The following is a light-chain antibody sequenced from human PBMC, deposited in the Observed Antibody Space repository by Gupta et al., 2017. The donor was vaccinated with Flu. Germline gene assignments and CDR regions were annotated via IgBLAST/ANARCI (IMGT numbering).Light chain of an antibody. CDR1: QSVTSSQ. Sequence: TRSWSPGERATLACGASQSVTSSQLAWYQQKPGLAPRLLIYGASSRATGIPERFSGSGSGTDFTLTISRLEPEDFALYYCQQYGSSSGLTFGGGTKVELK. J-gene: IGKJ4*01. V-gene: IGKV3D-20*01. CDR3: QQYGSSSGLT. CDR2: GAS.